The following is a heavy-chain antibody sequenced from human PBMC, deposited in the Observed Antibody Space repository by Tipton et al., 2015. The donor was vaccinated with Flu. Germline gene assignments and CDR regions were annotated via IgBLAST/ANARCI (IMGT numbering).Heavy chain of an antibody. D-gene: IGHD6-13*01. CDR2: IYYSGST. J-gene: IGHJ4*02. Sequence: TLSLTCTVSGGSISSSSYYWGWIRQPPGKGLEWIGSIYYSGSTYYNPSLRSRVTISVDTSKNQFSLKLSSVTAADTAVYYCARSRGSSWYKAIDYWGQGTLVTVSS. CDR3: ARSRGSSWYKAIDY. V-gene: IGHV4-39*01. CDR1: GGSISSSSYY.